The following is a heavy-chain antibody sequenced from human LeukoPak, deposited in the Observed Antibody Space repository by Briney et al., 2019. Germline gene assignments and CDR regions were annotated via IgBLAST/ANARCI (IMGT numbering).Heavy chain of an antibody. CDR1: GGYISSYY. J-gene: IGHJ5*02. CDR2: IYYSGST. Sequence: PETLSLTCTGSGGYISSYYCSWIRQPPGKGLEWVGYIYYSGSTNYNPSLKSRVTISVDTPNNQFSLKLSSVTAADTAVYYCARRIAAAGLNWFDPWGQGTLVTVSS. CDR3: ARRIAAAGLNWFDP. D-gene: IGHD6-13*01. V-gene: IGHV4-59*08.